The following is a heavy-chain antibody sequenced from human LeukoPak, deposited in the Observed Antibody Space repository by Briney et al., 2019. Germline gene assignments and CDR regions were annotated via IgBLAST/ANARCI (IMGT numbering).Heavy chain of an antibody. J-gene: IGHJ4*02. CDR2: INSDGSIT. V-gene: IGHV3-74*01. CDR3: ARGSEYSGYDYRGYY. D-gene: IGHD5-12*01. Sequence: GGSLRLSCAASGFTFGSYWMHWVRQAPGKGLVWVSRINSDGSITSYADSVKGRFTISRDNAKNTLYLQLNSLKADDTAVYYCARGSEYSGYDYRGYYWGQGTQVTVSS. CDR1: GFTFGSYW.